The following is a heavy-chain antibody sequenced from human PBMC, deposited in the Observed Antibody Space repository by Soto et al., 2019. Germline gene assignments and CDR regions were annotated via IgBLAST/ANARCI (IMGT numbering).Heavy chain of an antibody. CDR1: GFTFSSHA. V-gene: IGHV3-48*02. CDR3: ARDARNSDYDY. CDR2: IHSIRSII. Sequence: EVQLVESGGGLVQPGGSLRLSCAVSGFTFSSHAMNWVRQAPGKGLEWVAYIHSIRSIIYYAGSVKGRFPISRDNAKNSPYLQMDSLRDEDTAVYYCARDARNSDYDYLGQGTLVTVSS. D-gene: IGHD1-7*01. J-gene: IGHJ4*02.